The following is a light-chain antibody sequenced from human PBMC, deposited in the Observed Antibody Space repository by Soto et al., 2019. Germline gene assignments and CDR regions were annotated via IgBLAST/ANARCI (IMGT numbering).Light chain of an antibody. J-gene: IGLJ2*01. Sequence: QSILTQPPSMSAAPRQRVTISCSGSSSNIGKNYVSWYQQLPGTAPKLLIYDNNDRLSGIPDRFSGSKSATSATLDIIGLQTGDEATYYCAAWDSSLRIVVFGGGTKLTVL. CDR1: SSNIGKNY. V-gene: IGLV1-51*01. CDR3: AAWDSSLRIVV. CDR2: DNN.